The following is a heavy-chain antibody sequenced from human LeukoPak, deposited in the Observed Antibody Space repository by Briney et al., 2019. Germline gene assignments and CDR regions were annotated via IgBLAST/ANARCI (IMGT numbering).Heavy chain of an antibody. V-gene: IGHV3-21*01. CDR2: IISSMSYI. CDR1: GFTFSSYS. CDR3: ARDMVIDSNPGRKEAEFGEFDYYYYGMDV. Sequence: PGGSLRLSCAASGFTFSSYSMNWVRQAPGKGREWVSSIISSMSYIYYADSVKGGVTISRDNAKTSLYLQMNRLRAEDTAVYYCARDMVIDSNPGRKEAEFGEFDYYYYGMDVWGQGTTVTVSS. J-gene: IGHJ6*02. D-gene: IGHD3-10*01.